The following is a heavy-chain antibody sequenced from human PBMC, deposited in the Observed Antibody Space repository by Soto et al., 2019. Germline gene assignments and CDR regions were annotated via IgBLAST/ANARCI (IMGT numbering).Heavy chain of an antibody. CDR2: VSHDGTLY. CDR1: GFIYSSCA. D-gene: IGHD2-8*02. J-gene: IGHJ4*02. V-gene: IGHV3-30*18. Sequence: QVQLVESGGGVVQPGRSLRLSCSASGFIYSSCAMHWVRQVPGKGLEWLAVVSHDGTLYPYADSVKGRFTIHRDNSRKMLYLQMNSLRPDDTAVYYCVKDRSDTWSSDYWGQGTLVTVSS. CDR3: VKDRSDTWSSDY.